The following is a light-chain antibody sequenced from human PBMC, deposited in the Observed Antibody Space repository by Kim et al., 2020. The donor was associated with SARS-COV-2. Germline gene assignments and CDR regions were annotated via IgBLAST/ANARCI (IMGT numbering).Light chain of an antibody. J-gene: IGKJ4*01. CDR2: GAS. Sequence: EIVLTQSPGTLSLSPGERATLSCRASQSVSSSYLAWYQQKPGQAPRLLIYGASSRATGIPDRFSGSGSGTDFTLTISRLEPEDFAVYYCQQYDSSSCTFGGGTKVDIK. V-gene: IGKV3-20*01. CDR1: QSVSSSY. CDR3: QQYDSSSCT.